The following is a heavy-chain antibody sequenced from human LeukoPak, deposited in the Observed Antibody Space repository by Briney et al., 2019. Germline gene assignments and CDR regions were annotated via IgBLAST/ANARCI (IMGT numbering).Heavy chain of an antibody. CDR1: GFTFSHYS. V-gene: IGHV3-7*01. J-gene: IGHJ3*02. CDR2: IKQDGSEK. Sequence: GGSLRLSCAGSGFTFSHYSMSWVRQAPGKGLEWVANIKQDGSEKYYVDSVKGRFTISRDNAKNSLYLQMNSLRAEDTAVYYCAREYSSGAAAFDIWGQGTMVTVSS. D-gene: IGHD6-19*01. CDR3: AREYSSGAAAFDI.